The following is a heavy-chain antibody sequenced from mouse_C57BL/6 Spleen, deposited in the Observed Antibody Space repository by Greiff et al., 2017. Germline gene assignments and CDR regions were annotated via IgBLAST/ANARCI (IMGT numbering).Heavy chain of an antibody. CDR3: ARDRDYYGSREYCDV. CDR1: GFTFSSYA. V-gene: IGHV5-4*03. Sequence: EVMLVESGGGLVKPGGSLKLSCAASGFTFSSYAMSWVRQTPETRLEWVATISDGGSYTYYPDNVKGRFTISRDNAKNNLYLQMSHLKSEDTAMYYCARDRDYYGSREYCDVWGTGATVTVSS. CDR2: ISDGGSYT. J-gene: IGHJ1*03. D-gene: IGHD1-1*01.